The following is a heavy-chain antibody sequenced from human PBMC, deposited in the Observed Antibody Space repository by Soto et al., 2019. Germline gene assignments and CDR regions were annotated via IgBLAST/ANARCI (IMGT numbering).Heavy chain of an antibody. V-gene: IGHV3-33*01. CDR1: GFTFSSYG. Sequence: QVQLVESGGGVVQPGRSLRLSCAASGFTFSSYGMHWVRQAPGKGLDWVAVIWYDGSNKYYADSVKGRFTISRDNSKNTLYLQMNSLRAEDTAVYYCARDYSSSWSAYYGMDVWGQGTTVTVSS. D-gene: IGHD6-13*01. CDR2: IWYDGSNK. CDR3: ARDYSSSWSAYYGMDV. J-gene: IGHJ6*02.